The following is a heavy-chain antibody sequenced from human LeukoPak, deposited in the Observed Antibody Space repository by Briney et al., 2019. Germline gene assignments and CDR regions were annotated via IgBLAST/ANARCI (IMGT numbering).Heavy chain of an antibody. CDR3: ATGGSGSGDYYGYFDY. J-gene: IGHJ4*02. Sequence: GGSLRLSCAASGFTFSSFAMSWVRRAPGKGLEWVSTISGSGDPTHYSDSVKGRFTISRDDSKNTLYLQMSSLRAEDTAVYYCATGGSGSGDYYGYFDYWGQGTLVTVSS. D-gene: IGHD3-22*01. V-gene: IGHV3-23*01. CDR2: ISGSGDPT. CDR1: GFTFSSFA.